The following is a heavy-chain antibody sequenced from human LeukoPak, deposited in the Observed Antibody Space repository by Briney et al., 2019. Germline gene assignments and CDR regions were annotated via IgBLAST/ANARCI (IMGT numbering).Heavy chain of an antibody. CDR2: VSNDGTNR. V-gene: IGHV3-30-3*01. CDR3: AKDPGSSSWYRATGYFDY. CDR1: GFSFSDYA. Sequence: GTSLRLSCAASGFSFSDYAIHWVRQAPGKGLEWVAGVSNDGTNRLYADSVKGRFTISRDNSKTTVYLQMNSLRAEDTAVYYCAKDPGSSSWYRATGYFDYWGQGTLVTVSS. D-gene: IGHD6-13*01. J-gene: IGHJ4*02.